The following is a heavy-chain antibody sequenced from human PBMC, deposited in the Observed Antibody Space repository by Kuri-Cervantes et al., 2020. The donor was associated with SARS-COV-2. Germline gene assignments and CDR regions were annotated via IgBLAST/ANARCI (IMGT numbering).Heavy chain of an antibody. Sequence: SETLSLTCTVSGASISSSTYYWGWIRQSPGKGLEWLGSIYESGDTYYSSSLKSRLSLSVDTSKNQFSLKLTSVTAADTAVYYCARGTRYYDFWSGYLNWGQGTLVTVSS. D-gene: IGHD3-3*01. V-gene: IGHV4-39*01. CDR3: ARGTRYYDFWSGYLN. CDR1: GASISSSTYY. J-gene: IGHJ4*02. CDR2: IYESGDT.